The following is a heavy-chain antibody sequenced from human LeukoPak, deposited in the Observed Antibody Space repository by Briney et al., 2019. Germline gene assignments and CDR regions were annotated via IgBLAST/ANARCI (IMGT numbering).Heavy chain of an antibody. CDR1: GFTFSTYS. J-gene: IGHJ4*02. V-gene: IGHV3-48*01. D-gene: IGHD6-13*01. CDR3: AKGAGDSSRWYAIFDY. CDR2: ISRSSSTI. Sequence: GGSLRLSCAASGFTFSTYSMNWVRQAPGKGLEWVSDISRSSSTIYYADSVKGRFTISRDNAKNSLYLQMNSLRAEDTAMYYCAKGAGDSSRWYAIFDYWGQGTLVTVSS.